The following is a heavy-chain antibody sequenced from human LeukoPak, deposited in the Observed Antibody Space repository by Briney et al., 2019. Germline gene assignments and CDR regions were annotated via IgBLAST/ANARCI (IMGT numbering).Heavy chain of an antibody. D-gene: IGHD2-2*01. J-gene: IGHJ4*02. V-gene: IGHV3-30*02. Sequence: GESLRLSCAASGITFSGSGMHWVRQAPGKGLEWVAFIRYHGSDKFYADSVKGRFTISRDNSKNTLYLQMNSLRPEDTSVYYCARSPTSWYFDYWGQGTLVTVSS. CDR1: GITFSGSG. CDR3: ARSPTSWYFDY. CDR2: IRYHGSDK.